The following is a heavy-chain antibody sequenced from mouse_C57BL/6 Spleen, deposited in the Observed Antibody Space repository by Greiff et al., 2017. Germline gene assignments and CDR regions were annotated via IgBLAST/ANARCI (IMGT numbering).Heavy chain of an antibody. J-gene: IGHJ2*01. Sequence: EVKLVESGGGLVKPGGSLKLSCAASGFTFSSYAMSWVRQTPEKRLEWVATISDGGSYTYYPDNVKGRFTIARENAKNNLYLQMSHLKSEDTAMYYCARDWVYWGQGTTLTVSS. CDR1: GFTFSSYA. CDR2: ISDGGSYT. CDR3: ARDWVY. V-gene: IGHV5-4*01.